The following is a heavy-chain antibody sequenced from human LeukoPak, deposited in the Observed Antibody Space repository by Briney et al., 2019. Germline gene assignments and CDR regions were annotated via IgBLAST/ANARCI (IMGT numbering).Heavy chain of an antibody. CDR2: INPNSGGT. D-gene: IGHD3-22*01. V-gene: IGHV1-2*02. CDR1: GYTFTGYY. Sequence: ASVKVSCKASGYTFTGYYMHWVRQAPGQGLEWMGWINPNSGGTNYAQKFQGRVTMTRDTSISTAYMELSRLRSDDTAVYYCARQLVYYDSSGDLDYWGQGTLVTVSS. CDR3: ARQLVYYDSSGDLDY. J-gene: IGHJ4*02.